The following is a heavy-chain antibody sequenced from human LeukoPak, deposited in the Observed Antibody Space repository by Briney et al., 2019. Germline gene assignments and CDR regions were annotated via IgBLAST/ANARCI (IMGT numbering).Heavy chain of an antibody. V-gene: IGHV3-7*01. CDR3: ARDQYCSGGNCYTFTWFDP. D-gene: IGHD2-15*01. J-gene: IGHJ5*02. CDR1: GFTFSIYW. CDR2: IKQDGSEK. Sequence: GGSLRLSCAASGFTFSIYWMSWVRQAPGKGLEWVANIKQDGSEKYYVDSVEGRFTISRDNAKNSLYLQMNNLRAEDTAVYYCARDQYCSGGNCYTFTWFDPWGQGTRVTVSS.